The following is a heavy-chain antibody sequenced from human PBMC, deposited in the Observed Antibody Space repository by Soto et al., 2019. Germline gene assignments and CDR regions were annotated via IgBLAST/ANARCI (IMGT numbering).Heavy chain of an antibody. CDR1: GYTFASHD. CDR2: ISTYNANT. V-gene: IGHV1-18*01. Sequence: EASVKVSCKASGYTFASHDISWVRQAPGQGLEWMGWISTYNANTNYAQKIQGRVTMTTDTFTSTAYMELRSLRSDDTAVYYCARAFRQWLALPHDAFDIWGQGTMVTVSS. J-gene: IGHJ3*02. CDR3: ARAFRQWLALPHDAFDI. D-gene: IGHD6-19*01.